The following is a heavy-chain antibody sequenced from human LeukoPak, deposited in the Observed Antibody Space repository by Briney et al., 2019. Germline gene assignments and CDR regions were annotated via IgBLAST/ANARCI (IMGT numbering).Heavy chain of an antibody. CDR1: GYSISSGYY. Sequence: PSETLSLTCAVSGYSISSGYYWGWIRQPPGKGLEWIGSIYHSGSTYYNPSLKSRVTISVDTSKNQFSLKLSSVTAADTAVYYCARRPYGMNWFDPWGQGTLVTVSS. D-gene: IGHD3-16*01. V-gene: IGHV4-38-2*01. J-gene: IGHJ5*02. CDR3: ARRPYGMNWFDP. CDR2: IYHSGST.